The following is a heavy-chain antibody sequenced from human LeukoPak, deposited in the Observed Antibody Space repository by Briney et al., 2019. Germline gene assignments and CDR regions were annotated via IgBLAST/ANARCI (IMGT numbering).Heavy chain of an antibody. D-gene: IGHD6-13*01. Sequence: GGSLRLSCAASGFTFSAYVMTWVRQAPGKGLEWVSAISSSGGSTYYADSVKGRFTISRDNSKNTLYLQMNSLRAEDTALYYCAKEKGLSSPYYYYYMDVWGKGTTVTVSS. J-gene: IGHJ6*03. CDR1: GFTFSAYV. CDR2: ISSSGGST. CDR3: AKEKGLSSPYYYYYMDV. V-gene: IGHV3-23*01.